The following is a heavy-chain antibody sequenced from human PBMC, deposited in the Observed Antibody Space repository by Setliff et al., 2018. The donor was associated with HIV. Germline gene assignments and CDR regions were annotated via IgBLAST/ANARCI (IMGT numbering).Heavy chain of an antibody. CDR1: GGTFSSYA. D-gene: IGHD5-12*01. V-gene: IGHV1-69*05. CDR3: AGGTSGLDRHFDL. Sequence: GASVKVSCKASGGTFSSYAISWVRQAPGQGLEWMGGIIPMFGAANYAQKFQGRVTITTDASTSAAYMELSSLGSEDTAVYYCAGGTSGLDRHFDLWGRGTLVTVSS. CDR2: IIPMFGAA. J-gene: IGHJ2*01.